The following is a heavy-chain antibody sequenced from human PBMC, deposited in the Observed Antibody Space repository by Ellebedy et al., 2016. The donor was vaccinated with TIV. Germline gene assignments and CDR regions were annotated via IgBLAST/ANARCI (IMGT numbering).Heavy chain of an antibody. V-gene: IGHV3-66*01. CDR1: GFTVNSYF. D-gene: IGHD3-22*01. Sequence: PGGSLRVSCAASGFTVNSYFMTWVHQAPGKGLEWVSVIYKDGGTNYTDSVLGRFTISRDNSENTLYLQMDSLRVEDTAVYYCARDPGGGGNYGDNWFDPWGQGTLVTVSS. CDR2: IYKDGGT. J-gene: IGHJ5*02. CDR3: ARDPGGGGNYGDNWFDP.